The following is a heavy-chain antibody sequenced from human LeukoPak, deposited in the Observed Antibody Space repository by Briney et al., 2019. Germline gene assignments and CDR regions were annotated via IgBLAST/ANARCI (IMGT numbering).Heavy chain of an antibody. CDR1: GYTFTSYY. D-gene: IGHD3-22*01. J-gene: IGHJ4*02. CDR2: INPSGGST. V-gene: IGHV1-46*01. CDR3: ARDLPDLTYYYDSSGLDY. Sequence: ASVKVSCKASGYTFTSYYMHWVRQAPGQGLEWMGIINPSGGSTSYAQKFQGRVTMTTDTSTSTAYMELKSLRSDDTAVYYCARDLPDLTYYYDSSGLDYWGQGTLVTVSS.